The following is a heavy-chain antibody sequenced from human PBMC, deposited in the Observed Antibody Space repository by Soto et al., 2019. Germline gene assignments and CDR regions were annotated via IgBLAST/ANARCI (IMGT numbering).Heavy chain of an antibody. V-gene: IGHV3-11*01. D-gene: IGHD3-22*01. Sequence: GGSLRLSCAASGFTFSDYYMSWIRQAPGKGLEWVSYVSSSGDIIYYADSMKGRFTISRDNAKNSLYLQMNNLRAEDTAVYYCARDLGYYDSSGYLDYWGQGTLVTVSS. CDR1: GFTFSDYY. CDR3: ARDLGYYDSSGYLDY. CDR2: VSSSGDII. J-gene: IGHJ4*02.